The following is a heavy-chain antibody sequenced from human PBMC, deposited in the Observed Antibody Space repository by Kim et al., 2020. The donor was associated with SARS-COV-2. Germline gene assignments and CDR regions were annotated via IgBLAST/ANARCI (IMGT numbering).Heavy chain of an antibody. D-gene: IGHD2-2*01. CDR2: IT. J-gene: IGHJ5*01. V-gene: IGHV3-23*05. Sequence: ITYYVDSVKGRFTISRDNSKVILYLQMDSLRAEDTARYFCTRGTVSAWYDFWGQGTLVTVSS. CDR3: TRGTVSAWYDF.